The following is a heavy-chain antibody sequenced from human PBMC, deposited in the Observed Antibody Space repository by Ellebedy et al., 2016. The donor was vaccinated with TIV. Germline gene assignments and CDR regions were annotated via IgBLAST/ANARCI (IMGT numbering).Heavy chain of an antibody. J-gene: IGHJ3*02. CDR2: ISYDGINK. CDR3: ARSTVINPEGDAYDI. V-gene: IGHV3-30-3*01. Sequence: GEPLKISCAASGFTFSSYAMHWVRQAPGKGLEWVAVISYDGINKYYADSVKGRFTISRDNSKNTLYLQMNSLGAEDTAVYYCARSTVINPEGDAYDIWGQGTKVTVSS. D-gene: IGHD4-23*01. CDR1: GFTFSSYA.